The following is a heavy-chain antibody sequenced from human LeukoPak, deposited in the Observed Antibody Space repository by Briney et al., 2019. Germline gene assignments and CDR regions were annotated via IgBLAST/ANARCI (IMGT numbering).Heavy chain of an antibody. V-gene: IGHV1-24*01. CDR3: ATDRLGYCSSTSCYFDY. CDR1: GYTLTELS. CDR2: FDPEDGET. Sequence: ASVKVSCKVSGYTLTELSMHWVRQAPGKGLEWMGGFDPEDGETIYAQKFQGRVTMTEDTSTDTAYMELSSLRSEGTAVYYCATDRLGYCSSTSCYFDYWGQGTLVTVSS. D-gene: IGHD2-2*01. J-gene: IGHJ4*02.